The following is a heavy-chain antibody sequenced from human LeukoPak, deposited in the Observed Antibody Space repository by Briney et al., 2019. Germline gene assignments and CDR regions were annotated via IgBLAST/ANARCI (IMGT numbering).Heavy chain of an antibody. CDR1: GFTFTNYW. CDR2: IYLDGSRA. V-gene: IGHV3-7*03. J-gene: IGHJ4*02. D-gene: IGHD6-13*01. CDR3: AKGKGVGITAASDY. Sequence: KPGGSLRLSCAVSGFTFTNYWMSWARQSPGKGLEWVANIYLDGSRAYYVDSVKGRFTISRDNAKNSLFLQMNSLRAEDTAVYYCAKGKGVGITAASDYWGQGTLVTVSS.